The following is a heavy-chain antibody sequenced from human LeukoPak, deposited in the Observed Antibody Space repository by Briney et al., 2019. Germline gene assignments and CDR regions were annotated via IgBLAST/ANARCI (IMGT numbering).Heavy chain of an antibody. V-gene: IGHV3-53*01. Sequence: PGGSLRLSCAASGFTVSSNYMSWVRQAPGKGLEWVSVIYSGGSTYYADSVRGRFTISRDNSKNTLYLQMSSLRAEDTAVYYCAKDAFGMVIHSDYWGQGTLVTVSS. CDR2: IYSGGST. CDR3: AKDAFGMVIHSDY. CDR1: GFTVSSNY. J-gene: IGHJ4*02. D-gene: IGHD3-3*01.